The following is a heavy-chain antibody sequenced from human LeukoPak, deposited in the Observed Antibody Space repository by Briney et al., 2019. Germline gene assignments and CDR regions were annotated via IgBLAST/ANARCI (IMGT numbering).Heavy chain of an antibody. J-gene: IGHJ4*02. CDR1: GGSFSGYY. D-gene: IGHD4-17*01. CDR2: INHSGST. Sequence: SETLSLTCAVYGGSFSGYYWSWIRQPPGKGLEWIGEINHSGSTNYNPSLKSRVTISVDTSKNQFSLKLSSVTAADTAVYYCASLVIRTVTTPFDHWGQGTLVTVSS. CDR3: ASLVIRTVTTPFDH. V-gene: IGHV4-34*01.